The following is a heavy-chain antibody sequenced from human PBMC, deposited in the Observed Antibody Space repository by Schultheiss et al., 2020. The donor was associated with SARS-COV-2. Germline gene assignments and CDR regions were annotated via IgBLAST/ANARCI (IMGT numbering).Heavy chain of an antibody. J-gene: IGHJ4*01. CDR1: GGSISSDGHY. D-gene: IGHD6-25*01. CDR2: IYYSGSS. Sequence: SETLSLTCTVSGGSISSDGHYWSWIRHHPGKGLEWIGYIYYSGSSYYNPSLKSRVTTSVDTSQNQFSLKLSSVTAADTAIYYCARVIVQCRYSSCYYIDYWGHGTLVTVSS. V-gene: IGHV4-31*03. CDR3: ARVIVQCRYSSCYYIDY.